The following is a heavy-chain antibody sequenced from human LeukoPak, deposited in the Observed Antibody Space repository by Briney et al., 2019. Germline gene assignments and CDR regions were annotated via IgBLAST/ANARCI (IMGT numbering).Heavy chain of an antibody. D-gene: IGHD5-18*01. CDR1: GFTLSSYN. V-gene: IGHV3-7*01. CDR3: ARGRIQLWLLGSY. J-gene: IGHJ4*02. CDR2: IKQDGSEK. Sequence: GGSLRLSCAASGFTLSSYNMNWVRQARGKGLEWVANIKQDGSEKYYVDSVKGRFTISRDNAKNSLYLQMNSLRAEDTAVYYCARGRIQLWLLGSYWGQGTLVTVSS.